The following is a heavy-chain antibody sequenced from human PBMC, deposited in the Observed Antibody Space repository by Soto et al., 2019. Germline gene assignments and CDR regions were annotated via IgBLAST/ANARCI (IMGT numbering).Heavy chain of an antibody. CDR3: GRHYYYYGVDV. CDR2: ISYSGKT. V-gene: IGHV4-30-4*01. CDR1: GGSISSADYY. Sequence: QVQLQESGPGLVKPSQTLSLTCTVSGGSISSADYYWSWIRQPPGKGLEWIGYISYSGKTYYNPSLKSRLTISVDTSKNEFSLKLSSVTATDTAVYYCGRHYYYYGVDVWGQGTTVTVSS. J-gene: IGHJ6*02.